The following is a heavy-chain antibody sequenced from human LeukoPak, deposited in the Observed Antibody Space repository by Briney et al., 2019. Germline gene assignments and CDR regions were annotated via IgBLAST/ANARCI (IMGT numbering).Heavy chain of an antibody. CDR1: GGSISSYY. J-gene: IGHJ3*02. Sequence: SETLSLTCIVSGGSISSYYWSWIRQPPGKGLEWIGYIYYRGSTNYNPSLKSRVTISVDTSKNQFSLKLSSVTAADTAVYYCARKELLAAFDIWGQGTMVTVSS. V-gene: IGHV4-59*08. CDR3: ARKELLAAFDI. D-gene: IGHD1-26*01. CDR2: IYYRGST.